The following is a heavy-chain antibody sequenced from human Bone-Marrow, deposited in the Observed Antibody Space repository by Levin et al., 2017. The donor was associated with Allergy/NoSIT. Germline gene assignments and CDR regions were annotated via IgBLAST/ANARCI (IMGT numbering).Heavy chain of an antibody. J-gene: IGHJ4*02. CDR3: ARAPWDSGPRFDY. Sequence: SQTLSLTCTVSGGSIRSYYWSWIRQPPGKGLEWIGYIYYSGSTNYNPSLKSRVTISVDTSKNQFSLKLSSVTAADTAVYYCARAPWDSGPRFDYWGQGTLVTVSS. CDR2: IYYSGST. V-gene: IGHV4-59*01. CDR1: GGSIRSYY. D-gene: IGHD1-14*01.